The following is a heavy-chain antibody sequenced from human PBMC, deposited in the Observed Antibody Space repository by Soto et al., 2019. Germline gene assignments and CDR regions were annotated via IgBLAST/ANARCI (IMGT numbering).Heavy chain of an antibody. CDR1: GYTFTGYY. D-gene: IGHD2-2*01. J-gene: IGHJ6*02. V-gene: IGHV1-2*04. Sequence: ASVKVSCKACGYTFTGYYMHWVRQAPGQGREWMGWINPNSGGTNYAQKFQGWVTMTRDTSISTAYMELSRLRSDDTAVYYCARDTFRYCSSTSCYLTANSENYYGMDVWGQGTTGLVSS. CDR2: INPNSGGT. CDR3: ARDTFRYCSSTSCYLTANSENYYGMDV.